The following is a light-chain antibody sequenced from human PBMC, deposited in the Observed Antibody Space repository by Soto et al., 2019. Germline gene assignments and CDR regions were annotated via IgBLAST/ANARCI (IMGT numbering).Light chain of an antibody. CDR2: DAY. CDR3: QQRHMWAIT. V-gene: IGKV3-11*01. Sequence: EVVLTQSPVTLSLSPRERATLSCRASQSFRGLLAWYQQKPGQAPRLLIYDAYNRATGIPPRFSGSGSGTDFTLTISSLEPEDSAVYYCQQRHMWAITFGQGTRLEI. J-gene: IGKJ5*01. CDR1: QSFRGL.